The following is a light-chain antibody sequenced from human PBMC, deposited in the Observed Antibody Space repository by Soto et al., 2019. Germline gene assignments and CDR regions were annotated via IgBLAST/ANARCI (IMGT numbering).Light chain of an antibody. J-gene: IGKJ5*01. V-gene: IGKV1-39*01. CDR1: QTIKNY. Sequence: DIQMSRCASSLSAAGSCSVSITSLASQTIKNYLNWYQQKPGRAPNLLIYSASTLHSGVPSRFSGTKSATDFTLTITSLQPEDFATYYCQQFYSAPITFGQGTRLENK. CDR2: SAS. CDR3: QQFYSAPIT.